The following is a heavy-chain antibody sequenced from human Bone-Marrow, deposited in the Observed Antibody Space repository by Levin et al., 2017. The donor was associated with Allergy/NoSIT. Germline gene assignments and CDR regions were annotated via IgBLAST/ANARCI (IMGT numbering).Heavy chain of an antibody. CDR3: TTDGQRAITFGGALFFYYYYYGMDV. D-gene: IGHD3-16*01. CDR2: IKSKTDGGTT. V-gene: IGHV3-15*01. CDR1: GFTFSNAW. Sequence: PGGSLRLSCAASGFTFSNAWMSWVRQAPGKGLEWVGRIKSKTDGGTTDYAAPVKGRFTISRDDSKNTLYLQMNSLKTEDTAVYYCTTDGQRAITFGGALFFYYYYYGMDVWGQGTTVTVSS. J-gene: IGHJ6*02.